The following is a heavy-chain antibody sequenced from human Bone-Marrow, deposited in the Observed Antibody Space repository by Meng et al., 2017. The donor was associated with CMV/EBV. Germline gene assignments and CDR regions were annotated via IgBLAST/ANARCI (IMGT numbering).Heavy chain of an antibody. V-gene: IGHV4-39*07. D-gene: IGHD2-2*01. Sequence: SETLSLTCTVPDGSISSSSYYWGWIRQPPGKGLEWIGSIYYSGSTYYNPSLKSRVTISVDTSKNQCSLKLSSVTAADTAVYYCAICPDVVVGNYYYYYGLDVWGQGTTVTVSS. CDR2: IYYSGST. CDR3: AICPDVVVGNYYYYYGLDV. J-gene: IGHJ6*01. CDR1: DGSISSSSYY.